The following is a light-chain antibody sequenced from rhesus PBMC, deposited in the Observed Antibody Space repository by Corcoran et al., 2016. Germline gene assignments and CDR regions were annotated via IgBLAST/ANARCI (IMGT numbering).Light chain of an antibody. V-gene: IGLV2-13*03. CDR2: DVN. CDR3: SSDGSGSTYI. CDR1: SSDIGANNR. J-gene: IGLJ1*01. Sequence: QAAPTQSPSVSGSPGQSVTISCTGTSSDIGANNRVSWYQQSPGKAPKLMIYDVNKRPSGVSDRFSGSKSGSTASLTISGLQAEDEADYYCSSDGSGSTYIFGDGTRLTVL.